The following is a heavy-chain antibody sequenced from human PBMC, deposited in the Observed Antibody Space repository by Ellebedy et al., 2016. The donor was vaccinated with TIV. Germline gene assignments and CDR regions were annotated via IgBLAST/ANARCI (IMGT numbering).Heavy chain of an antibody. V-gene: IGHV4-34*01. J-gene: IGHJ5*02. CDR2: INHSGST. CDR3: ARGPIVVVVAATHEDGWFDP. Sequence: SQTLSLTCAVYGGSFSGYYWSWIRQPPGKGLEWIGEINHSGSTNYNPSLKSRVTISVDTSKNQFSLKLSSVTAADTAVYYCARGPIVVVVAATHEDGWFDPWGQGTLVTVSS. CDR1: GGSFSGYY. D-gene: IGHD2-15*01.